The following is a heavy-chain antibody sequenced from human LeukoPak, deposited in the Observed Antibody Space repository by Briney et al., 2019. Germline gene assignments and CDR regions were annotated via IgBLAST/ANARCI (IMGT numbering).Heavy chain of an antibody. CDR3: AREGMITFGGVIANRFDY. J-gene: IGHJ4*02. CDR1: GGSISSYY. CDR2: IYTSGST. Sequence: SETLSLTCTVSGGSISSYYWSWIRQPPGKGLEWIGRIYTSGSTNYNPSLKSRVTMSVDTSKNQFSLKLSSVTAADTAVYYCAREGMITFGGVIANRFDYWGQGTLVTVSS. V-gene: IGHV4-4*07. D-gene: IGHD3-16*02.